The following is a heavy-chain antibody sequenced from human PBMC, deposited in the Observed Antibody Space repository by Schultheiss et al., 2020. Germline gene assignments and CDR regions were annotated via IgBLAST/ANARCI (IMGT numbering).Heavy chain of an antibody. D-gene: IGHD6-19*01. CDR3: TRELEVAVAGGDYYYGMDV. Sequence: GGSLTLSCTASGFTFGDYAMSWVRQAPGKGLEWVGFIRSKAYGGTTEYAASVKGRFTISRDDSKSIAYLQMNSLKTEDTAVYYCTRELEVAVAGGDYYYGMDVWGQGTTVTVSS. J-gene: IGHJ6*02. CDR1: GFTFGDYA. CDR2: IRSKAYGGTT. V-gene: IGHV3-49*04.